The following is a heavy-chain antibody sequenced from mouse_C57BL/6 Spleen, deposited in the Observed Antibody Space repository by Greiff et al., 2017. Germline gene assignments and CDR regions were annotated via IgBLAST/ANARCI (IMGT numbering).Heavy chain of an antibody. Sequence: VQLQQSGAELVKPGASVKISCKASGYAFSSYWMNWVKQRPGQGLEWIGQIYPGDGDTNYNGKFKGKATLTADKSSSTAYMQLSSLTSEDSAVYFSARAYYSNDAYFDVWGTGTTVTVSS. D-gene: IGHD2-5*01. CDR3: ARAYYSNDAYFDV. CDR2: IYPGDGDT. CDR1: GYAFSSYW. J-gene: IGHJ1*03. V-gene: IGHV1-80*01.